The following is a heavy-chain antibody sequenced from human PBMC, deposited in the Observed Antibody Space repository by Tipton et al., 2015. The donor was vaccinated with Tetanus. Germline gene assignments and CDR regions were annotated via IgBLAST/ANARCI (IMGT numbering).Heavy chain of an antibody. J-gene: IGHJ4*02. V-gene: IGHV6-1*01. CDR3: VRRRYSAYTGYLDL. Sequence: LVQPSQTLSLTCVISGDSVSSNGASWNWFRQSPSRGLEWLGRTYYESKWNHDYAVSVKSRITINADTSKNQVSLQLKSVTHEDTAVYFCVRRRYSAYTGYLDLWGQGTLVTVSS. D-gene: IGHD3-16*01. CDR2: TYYESKWNH. CDR1: GDSVSSNGAS.